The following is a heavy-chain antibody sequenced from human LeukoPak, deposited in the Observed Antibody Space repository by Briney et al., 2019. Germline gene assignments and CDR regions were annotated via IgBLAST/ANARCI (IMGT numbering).Heavy chain of an antibody. CDR2: IIPIFGTA. D-gene: IGHD4-17*01. CDR1: GGTFSSYA. Sequence: SVKVSCKASGGTFSSYAISWVRQAPGQGLEWMGRIIPIFGTANYAQKFQGRVTITTDESASTAYMELSSLRSEDTAVYYCARARGNYGDYGDYAYWGQGTLVTVSS. V-gene: IGHV1-69*05. CDR3: ARARGNYGDYGDYAY. J-gene: IGHJ4*02.